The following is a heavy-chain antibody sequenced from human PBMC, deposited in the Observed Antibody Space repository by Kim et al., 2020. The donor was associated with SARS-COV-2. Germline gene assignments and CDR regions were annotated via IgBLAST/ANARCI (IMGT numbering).Heavy chain of an antibody. CDR1: GFTFTNYG. CDR3: ARGGVSSSYGLDV. J-gene: IGHJ6*02. V-gene: IGHV1-18*04. Sequence: ASVKVSCKASGFTFTNYGFSWVRQAPGQGLEWMGWISVYNGDTNYAQKFQGRVTMTTDTSTSTVYMELRSLTSDDTAVYYCARGGVSSSYGLDVWGQGTTVTVSS. CDR2: ISVYNGDT. D-gene: IGHD2-2*01.